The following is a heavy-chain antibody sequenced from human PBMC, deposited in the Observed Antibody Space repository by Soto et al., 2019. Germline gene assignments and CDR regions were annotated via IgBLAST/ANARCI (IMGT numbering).Heavy chain of an antibody. CDR1: GFTFSSYS. V-gene: IGHV3-21*01. CDR3: ARYEYGSESYLLASDVVFDY. J-gene: IGHJ4*02. D-gene: IGHD3-10*01. CDR2: ISSSSSYI. Sequence: PGGSLRLSCAASGFTFSSYSMNWVRQAPGKGLEWVSSISSSSSYIYYADSVKGRFTISRDNAKNSLYLQMNSLRAEDTAVYYCARYEYGSESYLLASDVVFDYWGQGTLVTVPQ.